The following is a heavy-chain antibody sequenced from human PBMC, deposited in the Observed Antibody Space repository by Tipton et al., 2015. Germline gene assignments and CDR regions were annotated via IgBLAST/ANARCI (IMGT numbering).Heavy chain of an antibody. J-gene: IGHJ4*02. CDR2: ISYSGTT. Sequence: TLSLTCTVSSDSISNYYWSWIRQSPGKGLEWIGYISYSGTTNYNPSLNSRVTISVDTSKNQFFLRMTPVTAADTAVYYCARIRGRYVLDHWGQGTLVTVSS. CDR3: ARIRGRYVLDH. V-gene: IGHV4-59*12. CDR1: SDSISNYY. D-gene: IGHD3-16*01.